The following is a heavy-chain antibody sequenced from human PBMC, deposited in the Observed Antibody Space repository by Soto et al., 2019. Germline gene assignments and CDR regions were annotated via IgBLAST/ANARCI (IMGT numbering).Heavy chain of an antibody. CDR1: GGSISSYY. CDR2: IYYSGST. D-gene: IGHD4-17*01. V-gene: IGHV4-59*01. CDR3: ARVELEDYGDGGAFDI. J-gene: IGHJ3*02. Sequence: QVQLQESGPGLVKPSETLSLTCTVSGGSISSYYWSWIRQPPGKGLEWIGYIYYSGSTNYNPSLKCRVTISVDTSKNQFSLKLSSVTAADTAVYYCARVELEDYGDGGAFDIWGQGTMVTVSS.